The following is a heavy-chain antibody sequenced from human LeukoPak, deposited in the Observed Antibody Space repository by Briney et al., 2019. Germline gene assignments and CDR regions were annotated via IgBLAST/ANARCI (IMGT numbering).Heavy chain of an antibody. CDR3: ARRSILTGYPIDY. CDR2: ITSIGSYM. D-gene: IGHD3-9*01. J-gene: IGHJ4*02. V-gene: IGHV3-21*01. Sequence: PGGSLRLSCAASGFTFSSYTMHWVRQAPGEGLEWVSSITSIGSYMYYADSMKGRFTISRDNAKNSLYLQMNSLRAGDTAMYYCARRSILTGYPIDYWGQGTLVTVSS. CDR1: GFTFSSYT.